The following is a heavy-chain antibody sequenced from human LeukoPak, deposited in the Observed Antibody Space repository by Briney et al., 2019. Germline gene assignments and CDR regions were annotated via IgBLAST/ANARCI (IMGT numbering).Heavy chain of an antibody. CDR2: INPDGGST. Sequence: ASVKLSCKASGYTFTSYYMYWVRKAPGQGLEWMGSINPDGGSTRYAQKFQGRVTITGDTSTNTVFMEVSSLRSEDTAVYYCARDASAGTTYYFDNWGQGTLVTVSS. V-gene: IGHV1-46*01. D-gene: IGHD4-17*01. CDR1: GYTFTSYY. CDR3: ARDASAGTTYYFDN. J-gene: IGHJ4*02.